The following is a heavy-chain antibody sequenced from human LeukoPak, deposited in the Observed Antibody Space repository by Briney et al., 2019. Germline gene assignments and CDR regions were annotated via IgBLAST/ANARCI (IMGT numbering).Heavy chain of an antibody. D-gene: IGHD1-26*01. J-gene: IGHJ4*02. CDR2: IYSSGST. CDR3: ARYGQWELLGDY. V-gene: IGHV4-61*02. Sequence: SETLSLTCTVSGGSISSGGHYWSWIRQPAGKGLEWIGRIYSSGSTNYNPSLKRRVTMSVDTSKNQFSLKLSSVTAADTAVYYCARYGQWELLGDYWGQGTLVTVSS. CDR1: GGSISSGGHY.